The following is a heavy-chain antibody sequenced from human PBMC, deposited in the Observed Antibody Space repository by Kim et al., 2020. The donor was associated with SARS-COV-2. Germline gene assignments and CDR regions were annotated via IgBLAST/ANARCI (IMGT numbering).Heavy chain of an antibody. J-gene: IGHJ1*01. CDR2: INHSGSS. Sequence: SETLSLTCAVYGGSFSGYYWCWIRQPPGKGLEWIGEINHSGSSNYNPSLKSRVTISVDTSTNQFSLKLSSVTAADTAVYYCARGGQQLVQKPTYFQHWGQGTLVTVSS. CDR1: GGSFSGYY. V-gene: IGHV4-34*01. CDR3: ARGGQQLVQKPTYFQH. D-gene: IGHD6-13*01.